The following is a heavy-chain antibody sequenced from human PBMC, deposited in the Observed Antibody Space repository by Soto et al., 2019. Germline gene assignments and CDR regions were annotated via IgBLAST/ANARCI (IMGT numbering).Heavy chain of an antibody. CDR2: IVVGIGNT. CDR3: ARVEPLNYYDSSGYYGLSANAYDI. J-gene: IGHJ3*02. Sequence: ASVKVSCKASGFTFTSSAVQWVRQARGQRLEWIGWIVVGIGNTNYAQKFQERVTITRDMSTSTAYMELSSPRSEDTAVYYCARVEPLNYYDSSGYYGLSANAYDIWGQGTMVTVSS. D-gene: IGHD3-22*01. V-gene: IGHV1-58*01. CDR1: GFTFTSSA.